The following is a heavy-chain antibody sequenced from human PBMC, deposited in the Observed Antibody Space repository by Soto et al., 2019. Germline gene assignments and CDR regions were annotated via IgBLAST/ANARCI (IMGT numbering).Heavy chain of an antibody. V-gene: IGHV1-18*01. D-gene: IGHD6-19*01. CDR1: GYTFSSYG. CDR2: ISAYNGKT. CDR3: ARDYPISSGWYRCDY. Sequence: VASVKVSCKAAGYTFSSYGISWVRQAPGQGPEWMGWISAYNGKTNYAQKLQGRVTMTTDTSTSTAYMELRSLRSDDTAVYYCARDYPISSGWYRCDYWGQGTLVTVSS. J-gene: IGHJ4*02.